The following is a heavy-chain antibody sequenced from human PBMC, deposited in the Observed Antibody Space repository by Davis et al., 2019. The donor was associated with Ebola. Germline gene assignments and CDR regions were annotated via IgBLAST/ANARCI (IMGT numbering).Heavy chain of an antibody. J-gene: IGHJ6*02. Sequence: GGSLRLSCGASGFTFSRHSMNWVRQAPGKGLEWIAFISSGGHDTYYADSVKGRFTISRDNSKNTLYLQMNSLRAEDTAVYYCAKDHSGRLRFTYGMDVWGQGTTVTVSS. D-gene: IGHD3-3*01. CDR2: ISSGGHDT. CDR3: AKDHSGRLRFTYGMDV. CDR1: GFTFSRHS. V-gene: IGHV3-23*01.